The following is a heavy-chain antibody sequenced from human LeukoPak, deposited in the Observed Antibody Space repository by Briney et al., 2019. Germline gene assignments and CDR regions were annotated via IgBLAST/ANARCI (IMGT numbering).Heavy chain of an antibody. V-gene: IGHV4-31*03. Sequence: SETLSLTCTVSGGSISSGDYYWTWIRQHPGKGLEWIGFIYYSGFTHYNPSLKSRVTISIDTSKNQFSLKLISVTAADTAVYYCARDRGILWPKGAFDIWGQGTMVTVSS. CDR3: ARDRGILWPKGAFDI. D-gene: IGHD2-21*01. CDR1: GGSISSGDYY. J-gene: IGHJ3*02. CDR2: IYYSGFT.